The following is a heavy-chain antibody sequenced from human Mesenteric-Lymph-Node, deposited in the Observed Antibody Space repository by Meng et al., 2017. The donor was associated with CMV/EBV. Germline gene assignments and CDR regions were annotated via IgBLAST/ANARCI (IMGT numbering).Heavy chain of an antibody. V-gene: IGHV3-21*01. CDR1: GFPFSSYS. CDR2: ITSSGSYI. D-gene: IGHD4/OR15-4a*01. CDR3: ARGQGDYGRYYFDY. J-gene: IGHJ4*02. Sequence: GGSLRLSCAASGFPFSSYSMNWVRQAPGKGLEWVSSITSSGSYIYYGDSVKGRFTISRDNAKNSVYLQMNSLRAEDTAVYYCARGQGDYGRYYFDYWGQGTLVTVSS.